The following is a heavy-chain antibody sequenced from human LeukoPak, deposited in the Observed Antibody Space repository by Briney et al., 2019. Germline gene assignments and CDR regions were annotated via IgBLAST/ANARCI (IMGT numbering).Heavy chain of an antibody. D-gene: IGHD2-15*01. V-gene: IGHV1-18*01. J-gene: IGHJ4*02. CDR2: ISAYNGNT. CDR3: ARGPYCSGGICYSQYFDY. CDR1: GYTFTSYG. Sequence: GASVKVSSKATGYTFTSYGINRVRHAPGQGLEWMGWISAYNGNTNYAQKLQGRVTMTTDTSTSTAYMELRSLRSDDTAVYYCARGPYCSGGICYSQYFDYWGTGTLVTVSS.